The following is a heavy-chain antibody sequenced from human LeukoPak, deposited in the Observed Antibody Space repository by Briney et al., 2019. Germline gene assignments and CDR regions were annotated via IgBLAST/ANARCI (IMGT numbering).Heavy chain of an antibody. CDR3: AHRGFSYAFDP. J-gene: IGHJ5*02. D-gene: IGHD3-16*01. Sequence: SGPTLVKPTQTLTLTCSFSGFSLTTSGVGVGWIRQPPGKALEWLGIIYWNDDKRYIPSLKSRLTITKDTSKNQVVLTMTNMDPVDTATYYCAHRGFSYAFDPWGQGTLVTVSS. CDR2: IYWNDDK. CDR1: GFSLTTSGVG. V-gene: IGHV2-5*01.